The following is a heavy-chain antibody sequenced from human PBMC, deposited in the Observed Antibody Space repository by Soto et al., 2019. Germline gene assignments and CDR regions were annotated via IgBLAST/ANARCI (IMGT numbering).Heavy chain of an antibody. CDR2: IRGSGTYT. CDR1: GFTVSDHY. Sequence: QVQLVESGGGLVKPGGSLRLSCAVSGFTVSDHYMTWIRQAPGKGLEWVSYIRGSGTYTNYADSVKGRFSISRDIAQNALWLQINRLRAEGTAVYYCARSSGWRQVVGYKYGLDVWGQGTAVTVSS. D-gene: IGHD3-22*01. V-gene: IGHV3-11*06. J-gene: IGHJ6*02. CDR3: ARSSGWRQVVGYKYGLDV.